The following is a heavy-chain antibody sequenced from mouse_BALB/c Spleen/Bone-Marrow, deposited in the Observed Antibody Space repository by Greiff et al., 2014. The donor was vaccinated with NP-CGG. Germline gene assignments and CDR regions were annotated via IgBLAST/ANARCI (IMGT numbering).Heavy chain of an antibody. CDR2: IDPANGNT. CDR1: GFNIKDTY. D-gene: IGHD2-3*01. Sequence: EVQLQQSGAELVKPGASVKLSCTTSGFNIKDTYIHWVKQRPEQGLEWIGRIDPANGNTKYDPEFQGKATITADTSSNTAYQHLSSLTSEDTAVYSCAHDAPFAYWGQGTLVTVSA. CDR3: AHDAPFAY. J-gene: IGHJ3*01. V-gene: IGHV14-3*02.